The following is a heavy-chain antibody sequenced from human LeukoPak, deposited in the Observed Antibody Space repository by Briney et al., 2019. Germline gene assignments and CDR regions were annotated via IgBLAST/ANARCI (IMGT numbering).Heavy chain of an antibody. CDR2: IKQDASEK. CDR3: ARGVAALMDV. Sequence: GSLRLSCAASRFTFSNYWMNWVRQAPGKGLEWVANIKQDASEKYYVDSVRGRFTISRDNAKNSLYLQMDSLRGEDTAVYFCARGVAALMDVWGKGTTVTVSS. D-gene: IGHD6-6*01. V-gene: IGHV3-7*04. J-gene: IGHJ6*03. CDR1: RFTFSNYW.